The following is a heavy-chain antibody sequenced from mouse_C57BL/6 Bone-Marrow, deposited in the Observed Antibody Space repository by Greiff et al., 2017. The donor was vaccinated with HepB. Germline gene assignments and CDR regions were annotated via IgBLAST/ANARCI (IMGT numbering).Heavy chain of an antibody. CDR2: IYPGNGDT. Sequence: QVQLKESGAELVRPGASVKMSCKASGYTFTSYYMHWVKQTPRQGLEWIGAIYPGNGDTSYNQKFKDKATLTVDKSSTTAYMQHSSRTSEDAAVDFCARESGYGIPFAYGGRGNRVTVTA. D-gene: IGHD2-1*01. CDR1: GYTFTSYY. J-gene: IGHJ3*01. V-gene: IGHV1-12*01. CDR3: ARESGYGIPFAY.